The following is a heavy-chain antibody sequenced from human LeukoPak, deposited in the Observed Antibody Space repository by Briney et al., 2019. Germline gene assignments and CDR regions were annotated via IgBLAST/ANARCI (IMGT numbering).Heavy chain of an antibody. CDR1: GFIFSNSW. V-gene: IGHV3-74*01. CDR2: INNYGSST. J-gene: IGHJ4*02. Sequence: GGSLRLSCEASGFIFSNSWMHWVRQAPGEGLVWVSRINNYGSSTTYADSVKGRFTISRDNAKNTLYLQMNSLRAEDTAVYYCARDMGGSYIGVSDCWGQGTLVTVSS. CDR3: ARDMGGSYIGVSDC. D-gene: IGHD1-26*01.